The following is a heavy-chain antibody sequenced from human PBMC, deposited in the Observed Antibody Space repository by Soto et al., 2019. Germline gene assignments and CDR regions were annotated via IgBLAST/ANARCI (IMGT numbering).Heavy chain of an antibody. J-gene: IGHJ6*03. V-gene: IGHV5-51*01. CDR2: IYPGDSDT. D-gene: IGHD3-10*01. CDR3: ARHFDYYGSGSYYGYYYYMDA. CDR1: GYRFISYW. Sequence: PGESLKISCKGSGYRFISYWIGWVRPLPGKGLEWMGIIYPGDSDTRYSPSFQGQVTISADKSISTAYLQWSSLKASDTAMYYCARHFDYYGSGSYYGYYYYMDAWGKGTTVTVSS.